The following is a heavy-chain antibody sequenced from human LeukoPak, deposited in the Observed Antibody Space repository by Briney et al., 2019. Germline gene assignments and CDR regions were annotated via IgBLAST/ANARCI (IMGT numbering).Heavy chain of an antibody. CDR2: ISGSGGST. D-gene: IGHD5-12*01. CDR1: GFTFSSYA. Sequence: GGSLRLSCAASGFTFSSYAMSWVRQAPGKGLEWVSAISGSGGSTYYADSVKGRFTISRDNSKNTLYLQMNSLGAEDTAVYYCASYSGYDPAFDYWGQGTLVTVSS. CDR3: ASYSGYDPAFDY. J-gene: IGHJ4*02. V-gene: IGHV3-23*01.